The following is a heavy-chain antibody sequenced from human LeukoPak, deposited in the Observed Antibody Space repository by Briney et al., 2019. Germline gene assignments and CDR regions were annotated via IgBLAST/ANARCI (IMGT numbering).Heavy chain of an antibody. CDR3: ARARGGSSWYRGDYYYYMDV. D-gene: IGHD6-13*01. Sequence: GGSLRLSCAASGFTFSDYYMSWIRQAPGKGLEWVSYISSSGSTIYYADSVKGRFTISRDNAKNSLYLQMNSLRAEDTAVYYCARARGGSSWYRGDYYYYMDVWGKGTTVTISS. V-gene: IGHV3-11*04. J-gene: IGHJ6*03. CDR1: GFTFSDYY. CDR2: ISSSGSTI.